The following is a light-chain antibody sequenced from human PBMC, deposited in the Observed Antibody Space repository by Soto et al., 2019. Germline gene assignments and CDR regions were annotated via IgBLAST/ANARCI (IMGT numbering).Light chain of an antibody. Sequence: DIQMTQSPSSVSASVGDRIIITCRASQYINSWLAWYQQKPGEAPQLLIFAASRLHGGVPSRVSGSGSGTDFTLTIDNLQPEEFATDYGQHADSFPLTFGGGTKV. V-gene: IGKV1D-12*01. J-gene: IGKJ4*01. CDR1: QYINSW. CDR3: QHADSFPLT. CDR2: AAS.